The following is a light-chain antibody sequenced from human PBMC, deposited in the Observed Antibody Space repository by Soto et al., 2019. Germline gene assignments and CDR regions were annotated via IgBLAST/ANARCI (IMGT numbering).Light chain of an antibody. V-gene: IGLV1-47*02. CDR3: AAWDDSLSGPV. CDR2: SNN. J-gene: IGLJ3*02. CDR1: SSNIGSNY. Sequence: QLVLTQPPSASGTPGQRVTISCSGSSSNIGSNYVYWYQQLPGTAPKLLIYSNNQRPSGVPDRFSGFKSGTSASLAISGLRSEDEADYYCAAWDDSLSGPVFGGGTKVTVL.